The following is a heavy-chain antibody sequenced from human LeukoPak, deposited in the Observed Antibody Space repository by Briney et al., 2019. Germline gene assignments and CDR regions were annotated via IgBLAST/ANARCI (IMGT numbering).Heavy chain of an antibody. Sequence: GASVKVSCKASGYTFTSYGISWVRQAPGQGLEWMGWISGYNGNTNCAQQKLQGRVTMTTDTSTSTAYMELRSLRSDDTAVYYCAREGFRHNWNDGRPNEYVTTYYYYMDVWGKGTTVTVSS. CDR3: AREGFRHNWNDGRPNEYVTTYYYYMDV. J-gene: IGHJ6*03. D-gene: IGHD1-1*01. V-gene: IGHV1-18*01. CDR1: GYTFTSYG. CDR2: ISGYNGNT.